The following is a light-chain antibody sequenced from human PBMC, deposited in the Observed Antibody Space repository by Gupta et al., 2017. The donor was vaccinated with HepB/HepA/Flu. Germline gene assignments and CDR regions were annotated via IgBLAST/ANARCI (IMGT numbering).Light chain of an antibody. CDR1: TSDIGGYNF. V-gene: IGLV2-14*03. CDR3: SSYTHSTILV. Sequence: QSALTQPASVSGSPGQSIPISCTGTTSDIGGYNFVSWYQRHPGEAPKLIIYDVNNRPSGVSNRFSGSKSGNTASLTISGLQAEDEGDYFCSSYTHSTILVFGGGTKLTVL. CDR2: DVN. J-gene: IGLJ2*01.